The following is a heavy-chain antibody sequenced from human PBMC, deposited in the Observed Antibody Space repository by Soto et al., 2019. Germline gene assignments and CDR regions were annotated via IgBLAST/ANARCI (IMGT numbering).Heavy chain of an antibody. J-gene: IGHJ6*02. CDR2: IYYSGST. D-gene: IGHD3-10*01. CDR1: GGSISSYY. V-gene: IGHV4-59*01. CDR3: AREGRITMVRTNYYYYGMDV. Sequence: SETLSLTCTVSGGSISSYYWSRIRQPPGKGLEWIGYIYYSGSTNYNPSLKSRVTISVDTSKNQFSLKLSSVTAADTAVYYCAREGRITMVRTNYYYYGMDVWGQGTTVTVSS.